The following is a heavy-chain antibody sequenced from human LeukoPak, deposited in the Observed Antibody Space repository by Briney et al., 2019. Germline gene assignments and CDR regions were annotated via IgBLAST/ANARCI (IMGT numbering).Heavy chain of an antibody. D-gene: IGHD6-13*01. CDR1: GGTFSSYA. V-gene: IGHV1-69*05. CDR2: IIPIFGTA. CDR3: ARGAGSSWYMDYFDY. J-gene: IGHJ4*02. Sequence: SVKVSCKASGGTFSSYAISWVRQAPGQGLEWMGRIIPIFGTANYAQKFQGRVTITTDESTSTAYMELSSLRSEDTAVYYCARGAGSSWYMDYFDYWGQGTMVTVSS.